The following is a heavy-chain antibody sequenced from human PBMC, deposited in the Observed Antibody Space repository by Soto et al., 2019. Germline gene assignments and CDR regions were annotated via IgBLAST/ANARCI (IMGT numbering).Heavy chain of an antibody. CDR1: GFTFDDYA. V-gene: IGHV3-9*01. D-gene: IGHD5-12*01. CDR3: AKDASRGYSCYYDY. J-gene: IGHJ4*02. Sequence: EVQLVESGGGLVQPGRSLRLSCAASGFTFDDYAMHWVRQAPGKGLEWVSGISWNSGSIGYADSVKGRFTISRDNAKNSRYLEMNSLRAEDTALYYCAKDASRGYSCYYDYWGQGTLVTVSS. CDR2: ISWNSGSI.